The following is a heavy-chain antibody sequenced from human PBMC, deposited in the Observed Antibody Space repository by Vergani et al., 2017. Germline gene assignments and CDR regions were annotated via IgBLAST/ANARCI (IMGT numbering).Heavy chain of an antibody. CDR3: ASGEITMVRGVHAFDI. D-gene: IGHD3-10*01. CDR1: GGSISSGGYY. V-gene: IGHV4-31*03. Sequence: QVQLQESGPGLVKPSQTLSLTCTVSGGSISSGGYYWSWIRQHPGKGLEWIGYIYYSGSTYYNPSLKSRVTISVDTSKNQFSLKLSSVTAADTAVYYCASGEITMVRGVHAFDIWGQGTMVTVSS. J-gene: IGHJ3*02. CDR2: IYYSGST.